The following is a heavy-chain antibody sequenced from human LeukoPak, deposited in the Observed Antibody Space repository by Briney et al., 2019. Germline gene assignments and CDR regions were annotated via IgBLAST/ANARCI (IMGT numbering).Heavy chain of an antibody. CDR1: GGSFSGYY. V-gene: IGHV4-34*01. CDR3: AHRLAASTDY. D-gene: IGHD6-13*01. CDR2: INHSGST. J-gene: IGHJ4*02. Sequence: SETLSLTCAVYGGSFSGYYWSWIRQPPGKGLEWIGEINHSGSTNYNPSLKSRVTISVDTSKNQFSLKLSSVTAADTAVYYCAHRLAASTDYWGQGTLVTVSS.